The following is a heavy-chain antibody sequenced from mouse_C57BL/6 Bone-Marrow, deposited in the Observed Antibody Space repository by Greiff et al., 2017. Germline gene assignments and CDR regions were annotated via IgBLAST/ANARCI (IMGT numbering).Heavy chain of an antibody. J-gene: IGHJ2*01. Sequence: QVQLQQPGAELVKPGASVKLSCKASGYTFTSYWMHWVKQRPGQGLEWIGMIHPNSGSTNYNEKFKSKATLTVDKSSSTAYMQLSSLTSEDSAVYYCARSDDYDLDYFDYWGQGTTLTVSS. V-gene: IGHV1-64*01. D-gene: IGHD2-4*01. CDR2: IHPNSGST. CDR3: ARSDDYDLDYFDY. CDR1: GYTFTSYW.